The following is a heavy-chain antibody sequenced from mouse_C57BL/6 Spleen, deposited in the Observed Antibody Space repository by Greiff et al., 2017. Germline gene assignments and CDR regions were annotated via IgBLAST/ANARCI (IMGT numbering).Heavy chain of an antibody. CDR3: ARGGAAQAFDY. CDR2: IYPGDGDT. Sequence: VQLQQSGAELVKPGASVKISCKASGYAFSSYWMNWVKQRPGKGLEWIGQIYPGDGDTNYNGKFKGKATLTADKSSSTAYMQLSSLTSEDSAVYFCARGGAAQAFDYWGQGTTLTVSS. D-gene: IGHD3-2*02. V-gene: IGHV1-80*01. J-gene: IGHJ2*01. CDR1: GYAFSSYW.